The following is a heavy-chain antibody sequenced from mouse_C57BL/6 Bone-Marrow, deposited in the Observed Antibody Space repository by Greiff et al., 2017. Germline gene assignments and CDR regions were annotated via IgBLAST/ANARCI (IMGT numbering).Heavy chain of an antibody. V-gene: IGHV1-19*01. CDR1: GYTFTDYY. J-gene: IGHJ3*01. CDR3: ARGEAYYSNYTWFAY. CDR2: INPYNGGT. D-gene: IGHD2-5*01. Sequence: VQLQQSGPVLVKPGASVKMSCKASGYTFTDYYMNWVKQSHGKSLEWIGVINPYNGGTSYNQKFKGKATLTVDKSSSTAYMERNSLTSEDSAVYYCARGEAYYSNYTWFAYWGQGTLVTVSA.